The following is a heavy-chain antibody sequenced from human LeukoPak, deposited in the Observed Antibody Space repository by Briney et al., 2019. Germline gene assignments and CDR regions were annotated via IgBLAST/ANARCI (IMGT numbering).Heavy chain of an antibody. CDR2: ISSSGSTI. CDR1: GFTFSTYG. Sequence: GGSLRLSCAASGFTFSTYGTNWVRQAPGKGLEWVSFISSSGSTIYYADSVKGRFTISRDNAKNSLYLQMNSLRAEDTAVYYCARDQGYYDSSAFNDYWGQGTLVTVSS. D-gene: IGHD3-22*01. J-gene: IGHJ4*02. V-gene: IGHV3-48*04. CDR3: ARDQGYYDSSAFNDY.